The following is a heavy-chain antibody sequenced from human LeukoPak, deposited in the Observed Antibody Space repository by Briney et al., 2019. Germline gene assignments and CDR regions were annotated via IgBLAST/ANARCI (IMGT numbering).Heavy chain of an antibody. CDR1: GFTFSSYW. CDR2: IKQDGSEK. J-gene: IGHJ4*02. D-gene: IGHD3-10*01. V-gene: IGHV3-7*01. CDR3: ARDGFGGSGDFDY. Sequence: PGGSLRLPCAASGFTFSSYWMSWVRQAPGKGLEWVANIKQDGSEKYYVDSVKGRFTISRDNAKNSLYLQMNSLRAEDTAVYYCARDGFGGSGDFDYWGQGTLVTVSS.